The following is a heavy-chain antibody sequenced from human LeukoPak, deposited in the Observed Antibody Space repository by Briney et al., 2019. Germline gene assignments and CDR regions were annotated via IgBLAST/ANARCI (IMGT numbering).Heavy chain of an antibody. J-gene: IGHJ4*02. D-gene: IGHD6-19*01. CDR3: AREEYSSGWYGRSTYYFDY. CDR2: ISYDGSNK. V-gene: IGHV3-30-3*01. CDR1: GFTFSSYA. Sequence: GGSLRLSCAASGFTFSSYAMHWVRQAPGKGLEWVAVISYDGSNKYYADSVKGRFTISRDNSENTLYLQMNSLRAEDTAVYYCAREEYSSGWYGRSTYYFDYWGQGTLVTVSS.